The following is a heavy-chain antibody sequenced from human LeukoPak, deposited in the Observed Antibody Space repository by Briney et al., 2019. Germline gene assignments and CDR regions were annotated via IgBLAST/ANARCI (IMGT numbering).Heavy chain of an antibody. J-gene: IGHJ4*02. CDR2: ISGSGGST. CDR1: GFTCSSYA. CDR3: QAGDGIRDFDWFDY. Sequence: GGSLRLSCAASGFTCSSYAMSWFLQAPGKGLEWVSAISGSGGSTYYADSVKGRFTISRDNSKNTLYLQMNSLRAEDTAVYFFQAGDGIRDFDWFDYWGQGTLVTVSS. V-gene: IGHV3-23*01. D-gene: IGHD3-9*01.